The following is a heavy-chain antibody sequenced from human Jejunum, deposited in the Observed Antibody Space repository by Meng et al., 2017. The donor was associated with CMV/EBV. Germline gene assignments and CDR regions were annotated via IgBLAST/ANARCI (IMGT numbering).Heavy chain of an antibody. CDR3: AKGSLGYCTSSSCLVDS. V-gene: IGHV4-4*09. Sequence: SKKIYYWSWIRQPPGKGLEWIGYIYTSASTNYNPSLKSRVTISVDTSRKQFSLKLTSVTAADTAVYYCAKGSLGYCTSSSCLVDSWGQGTRVTVSS. J-gene: IGHJ4*02. CDR2: IYTSAST. CDR1: SKKIYY. D-gene: IGHD2-2*01.